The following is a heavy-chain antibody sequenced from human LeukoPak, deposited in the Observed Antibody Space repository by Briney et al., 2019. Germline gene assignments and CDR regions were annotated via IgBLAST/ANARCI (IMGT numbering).Heavy chain of an antibody. V-gene: IGHV3-23*01. D-gene: IGHD3-9*01. J-gene: IGHJ4*02. CDR3: AKGYYFDILSGYSSLDS. CDR2: ISGSGGST. CDR1: GFTFSSYA. Sequence: GGSLRLSCAASGFTFSSYAMSWVRQAPGKGLEWVSAISGSGGSTYYADSVKGRFTISRDNSKNTLYLQMNSLRAEDTATYYCAKGYYFDILSGYSSLDSWGQGTLVTVSS.